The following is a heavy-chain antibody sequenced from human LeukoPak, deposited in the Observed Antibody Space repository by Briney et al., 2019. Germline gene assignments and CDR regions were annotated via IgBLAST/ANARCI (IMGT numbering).Heavy chain of an antibody. CDR3: ARESCSSTSCYDY. Sequence: GGSLRLSCAASGFTFSSYSKNWVRQAPGKGLEWVSYISSSSSTIYYADSVKGRFTISRDNAKNSLYLQVNSLRAEDTAVYYCARESCSSTSCYDYWGQGTLVTVSS. V-gene: IGHV3-48*01. CDR1: GFTFSSYS. CDR2: ISSSSSTI. D-gene: IGHD2-2*01. J-gene: IGHJ4*02.